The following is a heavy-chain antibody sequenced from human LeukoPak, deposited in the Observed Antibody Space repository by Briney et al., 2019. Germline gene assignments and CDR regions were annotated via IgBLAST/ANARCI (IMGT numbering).Heavy chain of an antibody. D-gene: IGHD6-13*01. J-gene: IGHJ4*02. V-gene: IGHV3-23*01. CDR3: AKRIAATSFDY. CDR1: GFTFSNYA. Sequence: PGGPLRLSCVASGFTFSNYAMSWVRQAPGKGLEWVSTISGNGGSTYYADSVKGRFTISRDNSKNTVYLQMNGLRAEDTAVYCCAKRIAATSFDYWGQGTLVTVSS. CDR2: ISGNGGST.